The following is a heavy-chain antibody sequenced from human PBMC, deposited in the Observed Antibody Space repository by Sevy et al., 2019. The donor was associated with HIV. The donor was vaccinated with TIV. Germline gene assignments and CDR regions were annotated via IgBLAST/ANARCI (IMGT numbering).Heavy chain of an antibody. J-gene: IGHJ4*02. V-gene: IGHV3-7*01. CDR1: GFTFSGNW. CDR2: IKPDGSEK. Sequence: GGSLRLSCAASGFTFSGNWMNWVRQAPGKGLEWVANIKPDGSEKHYVDSVEGRFTISRDNAKNLLFLQMNSLRVEDTAVYYCAHETFGRFESWGQGTVVTVSS. D-gene: IGHD3-16*01. CDR3: AHETFGRFES.